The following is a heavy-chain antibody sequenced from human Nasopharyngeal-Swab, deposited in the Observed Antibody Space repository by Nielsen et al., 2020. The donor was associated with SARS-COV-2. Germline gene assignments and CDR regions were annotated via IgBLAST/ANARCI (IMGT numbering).Heavy chain of an antibody. J-gene: IGHJ6*03. CDR2: IIPIFGTA. D-gene: IGHD6-19*01. CDR3: ARDFGSGWLDYYYYYMDV. CDR1: GGTFSSYA. Sequence: SVKVSCKASGGTFSSYAISWVRQAPGQGLEWMGGIIPIFGTANYAQKFQGRVTITADESTSTAYMELSSLRSEDTAVYYCARDFGSGWLDYYYYYMDVWGKGTTVTVS. V-gene: IGHV1-69*13.